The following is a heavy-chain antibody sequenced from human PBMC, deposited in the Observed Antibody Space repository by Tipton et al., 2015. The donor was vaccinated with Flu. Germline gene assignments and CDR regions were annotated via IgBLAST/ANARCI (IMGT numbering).Heavy chain of an antibody. Sequence: TLSLTCTVSGGSVTSGSYYWNWIRQPAGKGLEWIGRGSTSGTTNYNPSLQSRVTISVDTSKNQFSLRLISVTAADTAVYYCATSRPHRYSYGMDVRGQGATVSVSS. CDR2: GSTSGTT. D-gene: IGHD3-10*01. V-gene: IGHV4-61*02. J-gene: IGHJ6*02. CDR3: ATSRPHRYSYGMDV. CDR1: GGSVTSGSYY.